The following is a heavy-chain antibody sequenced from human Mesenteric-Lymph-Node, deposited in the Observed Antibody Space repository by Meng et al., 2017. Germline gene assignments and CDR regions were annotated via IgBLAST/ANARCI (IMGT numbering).Heavy chain of an antibody. CDR2: IYPGDSDT. D-gene: IGHD4-11*01. CDR1: GYIFTSYW. CDR3: ARQGYSNSYYYSYGMDV. J-gene: IGHJ6*02. V-gene: IGHV5-51*01. Sequence: GESLKISCKGSGYIFTSYWIAWVRQMPGKGLEWMGIIYPGDSDTRYSPSFQGQVTISADKSINTAYLQWSSLKASDTAMYYCARQGYSNSYYYSYGMDVWGRGTTVTVSS.